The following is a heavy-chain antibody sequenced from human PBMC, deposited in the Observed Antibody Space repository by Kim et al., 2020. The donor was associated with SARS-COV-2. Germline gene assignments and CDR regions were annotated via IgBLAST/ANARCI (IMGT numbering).Heavy chain of an antibody. V-gene: IGHV3-48*02. Sequence: GGSLRLSCAASGFTFSSYSMNWVRQAPGKGLEWVSYISSSSSTIYYADSVKGRFTISRDNAKNSLYLQMNSLRDEDTAVYYCARDNSVHYYYDSSGYYYDYWGQGTLVTVSS. D-gene: IGHD3-22*01. CDR1: GFTFSSYS. CDR3: ARDNSVHYYYDSSGYYYDY. J-gene: IGHJ4*02. CDR2: ISSSSSTI.